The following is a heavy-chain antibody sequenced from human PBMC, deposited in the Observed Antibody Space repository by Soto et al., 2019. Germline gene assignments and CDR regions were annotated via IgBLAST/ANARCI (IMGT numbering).Heavy chain of an antibody. Sequence: EVQLVESGGGLVQPGGSLRLSCAASGFTVSSNYMSWVRQDPGQGLEWVSVIYSGGSTYYADSVKGRFTISRHNSKNTLYLQMNSLRAEDTAVYYCARGIAAAGTEYFQHWGQGTLVTVSS. CDR1: GFTVSSNY. CDR3: ARGIAAAGTEYFQH. D-gene: IGHD6-13*01. CDR2: IYSGGST. V-gene: IGHV3-53*04. J-gene: IGHJ1*01.